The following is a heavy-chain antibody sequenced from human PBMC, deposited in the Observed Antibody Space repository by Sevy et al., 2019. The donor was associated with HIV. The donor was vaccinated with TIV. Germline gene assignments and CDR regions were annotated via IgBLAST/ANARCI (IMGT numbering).Heavy chain of an antibody. CDR3: ARLEKSFTQIPTKPFDY. CDR2: ISAYNGNT. Sequence: ASVNVSCKASGYTFTSYGISWVRQAPGQGLEWMGWISAYNGNTNYAQKLQGRVTMTTDTSTSTAYMELRSLRSDDTAVYYCARLEKSFTQIPTKPFDYWGQGTLVTVSS. J-gene: IGHJ4*02. D-gene: IGHD1-1*01. V-gene: IGHV1-18*01. CDR1: GYTFTSYG.